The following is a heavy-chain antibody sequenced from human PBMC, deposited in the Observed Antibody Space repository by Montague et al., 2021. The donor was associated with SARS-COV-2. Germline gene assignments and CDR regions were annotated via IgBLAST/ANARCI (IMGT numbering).Heavy chain of an antibody. Sequence: SETLSLTCAVHGGSFSGYYRSWIRQPPGKGLEWIGEINHSGSTNYNPSLKSRVSISVDTSTNQFSLKLSSVTAADTAVYYCARGAPTITMIVVVFTGAGWYFDLWGRGTLVTVSS. CDR3: ARGAPTITMIVVVFTGAGWYFDL. V-gene: IGHV4-34*01. J-gene: IGHJ2*01. CDR2: INHSGST. CDR1: GGSFSGYY. D-gene: IGHD3-22*01.